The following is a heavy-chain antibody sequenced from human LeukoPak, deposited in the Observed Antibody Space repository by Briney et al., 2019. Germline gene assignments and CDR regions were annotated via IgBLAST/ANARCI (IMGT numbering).Heavy chain of an antibody. CDR1: GYTFTGYY. CDR2: VNPNSGGT. CDR3: ARIAAVDLSD. J-gene: IGHJ4*02. Sequence: GASVKVSCKASGYTFTGYYMHWGRQAPRHGLERMGRVNPNSGGTNYAQKFQGRVTMTRDTSISTAYMELSRLRSDDTAVYYCARIAAVDLSDWGQGTLVTVSS. D-gene: IGHD6-13*01. V-gene: IGHV1-2*06.